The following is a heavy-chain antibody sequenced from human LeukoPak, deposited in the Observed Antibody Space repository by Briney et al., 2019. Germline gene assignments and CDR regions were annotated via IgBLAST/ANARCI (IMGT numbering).Heavy chain of an antibody. CDR2: ISYDGSNK. D-gene: IGHD3-22*01. Sequence: GGSLRLSCAASGFTFSSYGMHWVRQAPGKGLEWVAVISYDGSNKYYADSVKGRFTISRDNSKNTLYLQMNSLRAEDTAVYYCAKDDYDSSGYYGWRDAFDIWGQGTVVAVST. J-gene: IGHJ3*02. V-gene: IGHV3-30*18. CDR1: GFTFSSYG. CDR3: AKDDYDSSGYYGWRDAFDI.